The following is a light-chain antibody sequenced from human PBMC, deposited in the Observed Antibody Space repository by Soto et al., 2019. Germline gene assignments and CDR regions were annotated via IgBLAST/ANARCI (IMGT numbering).Light chain of an antibody. V-gene: IGKV1-13*02. J-gene: IGKJ5*01. Sequence: AIQLTQSPSSLSAFVGDRVTITCRASRGINSALAWYQQKPGKAPNLLIYDASTLQGGVPSRFSGSGYGTDFTLTISSLQPEDFATLYCQQFHSYPVTFGQGTRLEIK. CDR3: QQFHSYPVT. CDR2: DAS. CDR1: RGINSA.